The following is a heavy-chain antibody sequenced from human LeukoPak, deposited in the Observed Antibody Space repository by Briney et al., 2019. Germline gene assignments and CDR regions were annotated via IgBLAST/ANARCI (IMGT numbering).Heavy chain of an antibody. Sequence: SWVRQXXXKGXEWVSAISGSGGSTYYADSVKGRFTISRDNSKNTLYLQMNSLRAEDTAVYYCAKGDILTGYYSYWGQGTLVTVSS. CDR3: AKGDILTGYYSY. J-gene: IGHJ4*02. V-gene: IGHV3-23*01. D-gene: IGHD3-9*01. CDR2: ISGSGGST.